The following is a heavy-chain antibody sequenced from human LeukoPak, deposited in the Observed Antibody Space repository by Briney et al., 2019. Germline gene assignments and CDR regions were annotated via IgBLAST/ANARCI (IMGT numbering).Heavy chain of an antibody. V-gene: IGHV1-18*01. D-gene: IGHD1-26*01. J-gene: IGHJ4*02. CDR1: GYTFTSYG. Sequence: ASVKVSCKASGYTFTSYGISWVRQAPGQGLEWMGWISAYNGNTNYAQKLQGRVTMTTDTSTSTAYMELRSLRSDDTAVYYCAGAGGQWELLRDFDYWGQGTLVTVSS. CDR2: ISAYNGNT. CDR3: AGAGGQWELLRDFDY.